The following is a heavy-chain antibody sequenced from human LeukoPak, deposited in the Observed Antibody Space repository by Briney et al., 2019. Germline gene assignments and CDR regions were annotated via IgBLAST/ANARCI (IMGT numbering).Heavy chain of an antibody. CDR1: GFTFSSYA. D-gene: IGHD3-10*01. J-gene: IGHJ6*02. CDR3: ARDKYYGSGSYQYYGMDV. Sequence: GGSLRLSCAASGFTFSSYAMHWVRQAPGKGLEWVAVISYDGSNKYYADSVKGRFTISRDNSKNTLYLQMNSLRAEDTAVYYCARDKYYGSGSYQYYGMDVWGQGTTVNVSS. CDR2: ISYDGSNK. V-gene: IGHV3-30-3*01.